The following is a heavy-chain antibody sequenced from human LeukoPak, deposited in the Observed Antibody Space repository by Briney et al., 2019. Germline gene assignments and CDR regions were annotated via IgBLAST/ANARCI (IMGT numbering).Heavy chain of an antibody. V-gene: IGHV3-11*04. D-gene: IGHD5-12*01. CDR2: ISPNSDNI. J-gene: IGHJ4*02. CDR3: VRETGWLFDF. CDR1: GFSFRDRY. Sequence: GGSLRLSCAAPGFSFRDRYMSWIRQAPGKGMEWVAYISPNSDNIHYADSVKGRFTISRDNAKNSLFLQVNSLRAEDTAVYYCVRETGWLFDFWGQGTLVIVSS.